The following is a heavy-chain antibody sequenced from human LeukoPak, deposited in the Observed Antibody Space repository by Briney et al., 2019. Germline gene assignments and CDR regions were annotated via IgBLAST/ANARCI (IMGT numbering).Heavy chain of an antibody. CDR2: IKNDRTP. Sequence: GGSLRLSCAASGFTFSSYWMHWVRQAPGEGLVWVSRIKNDRTPNYADSVKGRFTISRDNSKNTLYLQMNSLRAEDTAVYYCAKDSAEYRNNWFDPWGQGTLVTVSS. CDR1: GFTFSSYW. V-gene: IGHV3-74*01. D-gene: IGHD1-14*01. J-gene: IGHJ5*02. CDR3: AKDSAEYRNNWFDP.